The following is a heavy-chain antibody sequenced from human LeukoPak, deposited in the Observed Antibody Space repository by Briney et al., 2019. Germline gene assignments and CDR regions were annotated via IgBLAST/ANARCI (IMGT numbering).Heavy chain of an antibody. CDR1: GFTFSSYA. V-gene: IGHV3-23*01. Sequence: GGSLRLSCAASGFTFSSYAMSWVRQAPGKGLEWVSAISGSGGNTYYADSVKGRFTISRDNSKNTLYLQMNSLRAEDTAVYYCGKDLGIVGASFDYWGQGTLVTVSS. D-gene: IGHD1-26*01. CDR3: GKDLGIVGASFDY. J-gene: IGHJ4*02. CDR2: ISGSGGNT.